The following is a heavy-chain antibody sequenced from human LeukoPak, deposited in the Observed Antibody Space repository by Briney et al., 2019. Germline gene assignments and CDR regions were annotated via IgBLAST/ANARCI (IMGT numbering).Heavy chain of an antibody. Sequence: GGSLRLSCAASGFTFSSYWMGWVRQAPGKGLEWVANIKQDGSEKYYVDSVKGRFTISRDNAKNSLYLQMNSLGAEDTAVYYCARDKRRDYFDYWGQGTLVTVSS. D-gene: IGHD5-24*01. CDR2: IKQDGSEK. CDR3: ARDKRRDYFDY. J-gene: IGHJ4*02. V-gene: IGHV3-7*01. CDR1: GFTFSSYW.